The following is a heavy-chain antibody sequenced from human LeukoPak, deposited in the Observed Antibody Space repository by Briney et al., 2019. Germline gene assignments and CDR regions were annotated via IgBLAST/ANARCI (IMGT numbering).Heavy chain of an antibody. V-gene: IGHV1-8*02. CDR3: ARATPGGLHGYSFDY. Sequence: ASVKVSCKASGYTFKNYDINWVRQAPGQGLEGMGWMNPNSGNTVFAQKFQDRVSMTRDTSINTAYMELTSLRSGDTAVYYCARATPGGLHGYSFDYWGQGTVVTVYS. J-gene: IGHJ4*02. CDR1: GYTFKNYD. D-gene: IGHD5-24*01. CDR2: MNPNSGNT.